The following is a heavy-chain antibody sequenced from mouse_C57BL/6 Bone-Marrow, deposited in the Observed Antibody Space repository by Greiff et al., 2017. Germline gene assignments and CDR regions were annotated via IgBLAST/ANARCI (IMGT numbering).Heavy chain of an antibody. CDR2: INSDGGST. CDR3: ARGGVKDAMDY. J-gene: IGHJ4*01. CDR1: EYEFPSHD. D-gene: IGHD1-3*01. Sequence: DVKLVESGGGLVQPGESLTLSCESNEYEFPSHDMSWVRKTPEKRLELVAAINSDGGSTYYPDTMERRFIISRDNTKKTLYLQMSSLRSEDTALYYCARGGVKDAMDYWGQGTSVTVSS. V-gene: IGHV5-2*01.